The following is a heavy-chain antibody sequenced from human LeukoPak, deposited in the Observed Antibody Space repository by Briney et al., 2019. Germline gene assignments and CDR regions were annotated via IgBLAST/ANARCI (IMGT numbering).Heavy chain of an antibody. D-gene: IGHD2-2*01. J-gene: IGHJ6*02. CDR3: ARDYSSTSHYYYYGMDV. CDR1: GGSIRSSTHN. V-gene: IGHV4-61*01. Sequence: SETLSLTCTGSGGSIRSSTHNWDWIRQPPGKGLEWIGYIYYSGSTNYNPSLKSRVTISVDTSKNQFSLKLSSVTAADTAVYYCARDYSSTSHYYYYGMDVWGQGTTVTVSS. CDR2: IYYSGST.